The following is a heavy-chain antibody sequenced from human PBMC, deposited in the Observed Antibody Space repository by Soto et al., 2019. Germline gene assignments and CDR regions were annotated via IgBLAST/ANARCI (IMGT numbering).Heavy chain of an antibody. D-gene: IGHD1-1*01. V-gene: IGHV3-30-3*01. J-gene: IGHJ6*02. CDR1: GFTFSNNA. CDR3: ARGTTTSAFSAMDV. Sequence: QVQLVESGGGLFQTGRSLRLSCAASGFTFSNNAMDWVRQAPGKGLEWVAVISYDGSNKYIAESVKGRFTISRDNSKNTLFLQMNSLRAEDTAVYYCARGTTTSAFSAMDVWGQGTTVTVSS. CDR2: ISYDGSNK.